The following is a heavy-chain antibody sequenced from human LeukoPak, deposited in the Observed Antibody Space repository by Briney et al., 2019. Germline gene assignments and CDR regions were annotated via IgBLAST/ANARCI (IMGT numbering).Heavy chain of an antibody. CDR2: LDPEDGEA. J-gene: IGHJ5*02. V-gene: IGHV1-24*01. D-gene: IGHD3-3*01. Sequence: ASVKVSCKVSGYTLSDLAMHWVRQAPGKGLEWMGGLDPEDGEAIYAQPLQGRVTMSEDTSTDTAYMEVSSLRSEDTAIYYCADFGVVTNWFDPWGQGTLVTVSS. CDR1: GYTLSDLA. CDR3: ADFGVVTNWFDP.